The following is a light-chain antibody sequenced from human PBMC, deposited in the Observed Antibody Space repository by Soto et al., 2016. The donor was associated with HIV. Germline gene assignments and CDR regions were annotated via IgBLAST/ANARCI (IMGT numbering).Light chain of an antibody. V-gene: IGKV1-8*01. CDR1: QDISTY. J-gene: IGKJ4*01. CDR2: AAM. Sequence: AIRMTQSPSSFSASTGDRVTITCRASQDISTYLAWYQQTPGKAPQLLISAAMNLESGVPSRFRGSGSGTEFTLTITSLQPEDIATYYCQKYNGVITFGGGTKVEI. CDR3: QKYNGVIT.